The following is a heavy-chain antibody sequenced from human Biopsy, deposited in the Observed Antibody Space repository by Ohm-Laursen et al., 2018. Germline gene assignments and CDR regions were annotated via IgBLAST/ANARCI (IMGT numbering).Heavy chain of an antibody. CDR3: ARATNSTGWPYYYFYGMDV. Sequence: SDTLSLTCSVSGGSISSDYWSWIRQTPGKGLGWIGYIYYSGSTNYNPSLKSRVTISVDTSKNQFSLRLNSVTAADTAVYYCARATNSTGWPYYYFYGMDVWGQGTTVTVS. CDR2: IYYSGST. D-gene: IGHD2/OR15-2a*01. CDR1: GGSISSDY. J-gene: IGHJ6*02. V-gene: IGHV4-59*07.